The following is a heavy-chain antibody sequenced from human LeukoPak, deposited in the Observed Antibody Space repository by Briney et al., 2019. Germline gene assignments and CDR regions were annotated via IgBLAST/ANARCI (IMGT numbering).Heavy chain of an antibody. CDR2: ISGSGGST. V-gene: IGHV3-23*01. D-gene: IGHD2-15*01. Sequence: GSLRLSCAASGFTFSSYAMSWVRQAPGKGLEWVSAISGSGGSTYYADSVKGRFTISRDNSKNTLYLQMSSLRAEDTAVYYCAKDRSIVVVVAAEGWGQGTLVTVSS. J-gene: IGHJ4*02. CDR3: AKDRSIVVVVAAEG. CDR1: GFTFSSYA.